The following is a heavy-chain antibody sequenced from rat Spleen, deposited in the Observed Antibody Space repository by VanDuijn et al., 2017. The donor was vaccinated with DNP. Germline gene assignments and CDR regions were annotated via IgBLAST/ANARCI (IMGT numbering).Heavy chain of an antibody. CDR3: ARPNYGGYEGWFAY. V-gene: IGHV3-3*01. J-gene: IGHJ3*01. D-gene: IGHD1-11*01. CDR1: GYSITSCCR. CDR2: INSAGST. Sequence: EVQLQESGPGLVEPSQSLSLTCSVTGYSITSCCRWTWIRKFPGHKLEWMGYINSAGSTNYNPSLKGRISITSDTSKNQFFLQVNSVISEDTATYYCARPNYGGYEGWFAYWGQGTLVSVSS.